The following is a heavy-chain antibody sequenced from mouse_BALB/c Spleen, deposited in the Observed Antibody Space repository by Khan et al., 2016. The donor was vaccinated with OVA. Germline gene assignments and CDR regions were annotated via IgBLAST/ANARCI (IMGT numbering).Heavy chain of an antibody. CDR1: GFTFNSYG. CDR3: ATSYFYGYYFDY. V-gene: IGHV5-17*02. D-gene: IGHD1-1*01. Sequence: EVELVESGGGLVQPGGSRKLSCAASGFTFNSYGIHWVRQAPEKGLEWVAYISGDSNTLYSADTVKGRFTISRDNPKNTLFLQMTSLMSEDTAMYYCATSYFYGYYFDYWGPGTTLTVS. J-gene: IGHJ2*01. CDR2: ISGDSNTL.